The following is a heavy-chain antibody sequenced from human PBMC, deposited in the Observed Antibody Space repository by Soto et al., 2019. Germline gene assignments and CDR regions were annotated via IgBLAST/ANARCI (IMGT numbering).Heavy chain of an antibody. CDR1: GGSIDRSSNY. J-gene: IGHJ4*02. V-gene: IGHV4-39*01. CDR2: AYYSGNT. D-gene: IGHD3-16*02. Sequence: SETLSLTCTVSGGSIDRSSNYWGWIRQAPGKGLEWIGSAYYSGNTYYSPSLKGRVTISLITSKNEFSLTLTSVTAADTAVYYCARAEDPPWGSYRLDSWGQGTLVTVSS. CDR3: ARAEDPPWGSYRLDS.